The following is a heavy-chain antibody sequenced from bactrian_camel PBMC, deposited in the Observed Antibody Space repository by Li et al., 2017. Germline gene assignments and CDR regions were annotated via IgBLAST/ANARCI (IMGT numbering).Heavy chain of an antibody. CDR1: GYIQRAYY. V-gene: IGHV3S53*01. J-gene: IGHJ4*01. CDR2: INIAGGT. Sequence: QVQLVESGGGSVQAGGSLRLSCAASGYIQRAYYMAWFRQAPGKEREEITAINIAGGTRYADSVKGRFTISKDNAKNTLYLQMNSLKSEDAMPYPYVGQGTQVTVS. D-gene: IGHD5*01.